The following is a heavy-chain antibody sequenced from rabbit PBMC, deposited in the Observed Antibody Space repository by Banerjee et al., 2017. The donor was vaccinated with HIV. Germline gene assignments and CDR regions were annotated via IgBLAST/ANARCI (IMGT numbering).Heavy chain of an antibody. CDR3: ARGDSDDSGGVSFHL. J-gene: IGHJ3*01. V-gene: IGHV1S45*01. Sequence: QEQLEESGGDLVKPEGSLTLTCTASGFSFSSIYYMCWVRQAPGKGLEWIACIYGGSSGRTYYANWAKGRFTISKTSSTTVTLQMTSLTAADTATYFCARGDSDDSGGVSFHLWGQGTLVTVS. CDR1: GFSFSSIYY. CDR2: IYGGSSGRT. D-gene: IGHD1-1*01.